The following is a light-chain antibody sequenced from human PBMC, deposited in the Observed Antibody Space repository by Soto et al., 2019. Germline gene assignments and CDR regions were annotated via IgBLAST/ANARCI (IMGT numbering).Light chain of an antibody. CDR2: AAS. J-gene: IGKJ1*01. Sequence: DIQMTQSPPSLSTSVGNRVTITCRASQSINTYLNWYQQKPGKAPKLLIHAASNLQSGVPSRFSGSGSGAYFTLTISSLQPEDFATYYCQQTYNPPWTFGQGTKVEI. V-gene: IGKV1-39*01. CDR3: QQTYNPPWT. CDR1: QSINTY.